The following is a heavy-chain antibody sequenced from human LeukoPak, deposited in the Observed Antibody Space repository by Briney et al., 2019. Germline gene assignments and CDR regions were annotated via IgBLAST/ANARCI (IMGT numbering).Heavy chain of an antibody. V-gene: IGHV3-7*01. CDR1: GFIVSSNY. Sequence: SGGSLRLSCAASGFIVSSNYMGWVRQAPGKGLEWVANVKQDGTEKFYVDSVKGRFTISRDNGKNSLYLQMNSLRVEDTAIYYCARAGGTSWADYWGQGTLVTVSS. CDR2: VKQDGTEK. CDR3: ARAGGTSWADY. D-gene: IGHD6-13*01. J-gene: IGHJ4*02.